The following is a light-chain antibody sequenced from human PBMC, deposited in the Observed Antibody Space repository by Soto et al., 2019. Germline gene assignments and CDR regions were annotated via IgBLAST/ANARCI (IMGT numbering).Light chain of an antibody. CDR1: QSVSSY. J-gene: IGKJ1*01. CDR3: QQLNRFPRT. CDR2: DAS. V-gene: IGKV3-11*01. Sequence: EVVLTQSPATLSLSPGERATLSCRASQSVSSYLAWYQQKPGQTPRLLIYDASNRATGIPARFSGSGSGTDFTLTISSLEPEDFATYYCQQLNRFPRTFGQGTKVEV.